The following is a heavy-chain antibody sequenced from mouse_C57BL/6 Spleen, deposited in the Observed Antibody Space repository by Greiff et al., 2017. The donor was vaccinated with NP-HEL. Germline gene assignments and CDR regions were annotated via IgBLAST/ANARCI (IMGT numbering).Heavy chain of an antibody. CDR1: GYTFTSYW. CDR3: ARAYGSSPYYAMDY. D-gene: IGHD1-1*01. Sequence: QVQLQQPGAELVKPGASVKMSCKASGYTFTSYWITWVKQRPGQGLEWIGDIYPGSGSTNYNEKFKSKATLTVDTSSSTTYMQLSSLTSEDSAVDDCARAYGSSPYYAMDYWGQGTSVTVSS. V-gene: IGHV1-55*01. J-gene: IGHJ4*01. CDR2: IYPGSGST.